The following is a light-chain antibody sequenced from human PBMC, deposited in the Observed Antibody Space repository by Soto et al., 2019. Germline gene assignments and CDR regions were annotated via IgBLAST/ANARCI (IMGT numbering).Light chain of an antibody. CDR3: QQDATSPLT. Sequence: EIVLTQSPGTLSLTQGERATLSCRASQTVGRNYLAWYQQKPGQTPRLLIHGASNRATGIPDRISGSGSGTDFTLIISRLEPEDFAVYYCQQDATSPLTFGGGTKVEIK. J-gene: IGKJ4*02. V-gene: IGKV3-20*01. CDR2: GAS. CDR1: QTVGRNY.